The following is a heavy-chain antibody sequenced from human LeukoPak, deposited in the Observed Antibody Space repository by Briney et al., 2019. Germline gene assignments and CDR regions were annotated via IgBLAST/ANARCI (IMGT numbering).Heavy chain of an antibody. V-gene: IGHV1-18*01. Sequence: GASVKVSCKASGYTFTSYGISWVRQAPGQGLEWMGWISAYNGNTNYAQKLQGRVTMTTDTSTSTAYMKLRGLRSDDTAVYYCADSSTGRDAFDIWGQGTMVTVSS. D-gene: IGHD6-6*01. CDR1: GYTFTSYG. CDR3: ADSSTGRDAFDI. J-gene: IGHJ3*02. CDR2: ISAYNGNT.